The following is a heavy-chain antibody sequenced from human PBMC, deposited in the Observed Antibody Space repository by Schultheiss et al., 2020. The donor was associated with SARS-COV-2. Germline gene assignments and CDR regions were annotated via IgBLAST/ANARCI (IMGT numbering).Heavy chain of an antibody. CDR1: GGSISSGDYY. V-gene: IGHV4-39*07. Sequence: SETLSLTCTVSGGSISSGDYYWSWIRQPPGKGLEWIGEINHSGSTNYNPSLKSRVTISVDTSKNQFSLKLSSVTAADTAVYYCARGRYIVVVPAAMSPRYYYGMDVWGQGTTVTVSS. D-gene: IGHD2-2*01. J-gene: IGHJ6*02. CDR3: ARGRYIVVVPAAMSPRYYYGMDV. CDR2: INHSGST.